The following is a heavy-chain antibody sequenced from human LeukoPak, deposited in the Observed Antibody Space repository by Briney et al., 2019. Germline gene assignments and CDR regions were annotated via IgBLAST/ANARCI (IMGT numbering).Heavy chain of an antibody. CDR1: GYTFTSYD. J-gene: IGHJ6*02. Sequence: ASVKVSCKASGYTFTSYDINWVRQATGQGLEWMGWMNPNSGNTGYAQKFQGRVTMTRNTSISTAYMGLSSLRSEDTAVYYCARGDVLRFLEWLPPPNGMDVWGQGTTVTVSS. D-gene: IGHD3-3*01. CDR3: ARGDVLRFLEWLPPPNGMDV. V-gene: IGHV1-8*01. CDR2: MNPNSGNT.